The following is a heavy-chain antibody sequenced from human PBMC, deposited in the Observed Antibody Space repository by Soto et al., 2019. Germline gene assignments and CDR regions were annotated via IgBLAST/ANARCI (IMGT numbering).Heavy chain of an antibody. CDR3: ARMVRGNSNFDY. CDR1: GGSISSSSFY. D-gene: IGHD3-10*01. V-gene: IGHV4-39*01. J-gene: IGHJ4*02. CDR2: VYYSGST. Sequence: LQLQESGPGLVKPSETLSLTCTVSGGSISSSSFYWGWIRQSPGKGLEWIGYVYYSGSTDYNPSLKSRVTLTLDTSKNQFSLNLNSVTAADTAVYFCARMVRGNSNFDYWGQGTLVTVSS.